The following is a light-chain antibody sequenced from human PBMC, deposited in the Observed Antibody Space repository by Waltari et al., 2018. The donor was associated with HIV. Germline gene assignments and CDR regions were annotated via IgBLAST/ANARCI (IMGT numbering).Light chain of an antibody. CDR1: SGSFSRAYY. V-gene: IGLV8-61*02. Sequence: TVVTQEPSFSVSPGGTITLTCGLSSGSFSRAYYPSWYQQTTGQPPRTLYHHTAARSSVVPNCFSGSSDGNKPARSITGAHSEDESDYYSLLYVASGRVFGGGTRLTVL. CDR2: HTA. CDR3: LLYVASGRV. J-gene: IGLJ3*02.